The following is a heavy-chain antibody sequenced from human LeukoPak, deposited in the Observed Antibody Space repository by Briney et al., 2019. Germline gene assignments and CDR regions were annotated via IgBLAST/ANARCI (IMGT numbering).Heavy chain of an antibody. V-gene: IGHV3-30*02. CDR1: GFTFSSYW. D-gene: IGHD3-3*01. J-gene: IGHJ4*02. CDR2: IRYDGSNK. CDR3: AKREYNFWSGYFF. Sequence: GGSLRLSCAASGFTFSSYWMSWVRQAPGKGLEWVAFIRYDGSNKYYADSVKGRFTISRDNSKNTLYLQMNSLRAEDTAVYYCAKREYNFWSGYFFWGQGTLVTVSS.